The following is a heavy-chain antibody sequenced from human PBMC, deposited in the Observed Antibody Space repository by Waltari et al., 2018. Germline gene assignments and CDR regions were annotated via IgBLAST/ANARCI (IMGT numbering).Heavy chain of an antibody. CDR1: GGSISSSSYY. CDR2: IYYSGST. V-gene: IGHV4-39*01. D-gene: IGHD3-22*01. J-gene: IGHJ4*02. Sequence: QLQLQESGPGLVKPSETLSLTCTVSGGSISSSSYYWGWIRQPPGKGLEWIGSIYYSGSTYYNPSLKSRVTISVDTSKNQFSLKLSSVTAADTAVYYCARHPDNDYYDSSGYYYGDDYWGQGTLVTVSS. CDR3: ARHPDNDYYDSSGYYYGDDY.